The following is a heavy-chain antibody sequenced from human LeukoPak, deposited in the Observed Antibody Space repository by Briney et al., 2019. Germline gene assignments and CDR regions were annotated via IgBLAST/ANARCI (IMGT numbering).Heavy chain of an antibody. J-gene: IGHJ4*02. Sequence: GRSLRLSCAASGFTFSSYAMHWVRQAPGEGLEWVAVISYDGSNKYYADSVKGRFTISRDNSKNTLYLQMNSLRAEDTAVYYCAREGDSSGYYLDYWGQGTLVTVSS. CDR1: GFTFSSYA. D-gene: IGHD3-22*01. CDR2: ISYDGSNK. V-gene: IGHV3-30*04. CDR3: AREGDSSGYYLDY.